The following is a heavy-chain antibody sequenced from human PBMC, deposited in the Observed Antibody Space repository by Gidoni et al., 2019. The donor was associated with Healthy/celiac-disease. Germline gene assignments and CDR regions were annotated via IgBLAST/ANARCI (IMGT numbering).Heavy chain of an antibody. V-gene: IGHV4-34*01. J-gene: IGHJ4*02. CDR2: INHSGST. Sequence: QVQLQQWGAGLLKPSETLSLTCAVYGWSFSNYYWSWIRQPPGKGLEWIGEINHSGSTNYNPSLKSRVTISVDTSKNQFSLKLSSVTAADTAVYYCARGRVGYCSTTSCLPIDYWGQGTLVTVSS. D-gene: IGHD2-2*01. CDR3: ARGRVGYCSTTSCLPIDY. CDR1: GWSFSNYY.